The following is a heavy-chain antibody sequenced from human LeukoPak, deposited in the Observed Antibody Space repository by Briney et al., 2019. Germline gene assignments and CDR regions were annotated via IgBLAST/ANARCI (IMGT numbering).Heavy chain of an antibody. CDR1: GFSFKTFN. J-gene: IGHJ5*01. V-gene: IGHV3-48*02. D-gene: IGHD3-10*01. CDR3: AREGSMVPGEMSGA. CDR2: MSGDSITI. Sequence: PGGSLRLSCGASGFSFKTFNMHWVRHTPGRGREWLSYMSGDSITIFYADSVKGRFTISRDNDKSSLFLQMNRLSDEDTAVYYCAREGSMVPGEMSGAWGPGILFTV.